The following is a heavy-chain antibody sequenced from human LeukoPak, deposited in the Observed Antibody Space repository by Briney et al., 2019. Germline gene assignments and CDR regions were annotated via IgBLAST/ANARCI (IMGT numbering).Heavy chain of an antibody. V-gene: IGHV5-51*01. D-gene: IGHD3-22*01. CDR3: ARHGYDSSGYPTYDAFDI. Sequence: GESLKISCKGSGYSFTSYWIGWVRQMPGKGLEWMGIIYPGDSDTRYSPSSQGQVTISADKSISTAYLQWSSLKASDTAMYYCARHGYDSSGYPTYDAFDIWGQGTMVTVSS. J-gene: IGHJ3*02. CDR2: IYPGDSDT. CDR1: GYSFTSYW.